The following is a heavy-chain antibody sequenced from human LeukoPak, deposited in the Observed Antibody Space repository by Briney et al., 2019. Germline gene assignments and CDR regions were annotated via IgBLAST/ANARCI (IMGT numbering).Heavy chain of an antibody. CDR1: GGSISSSSYY. Sequence: PSETLSLTCTVSGGSISSSSYYWSWIRQHPGKGLEWIGYIYYSGSTYYNPSLKSRVTISVDTSKNQFSLKLSSVTAADTAVYYCASSSDLYSSSWYLVFDPWGQGTLVTVSS. D-gene: IGHD6-13*01. CDR3: ASSSDLYSSSWYLVFDP. V-gene: IGHV4-31*03. CDR2: IYYSGST. J-gene: IGHJ5*02.